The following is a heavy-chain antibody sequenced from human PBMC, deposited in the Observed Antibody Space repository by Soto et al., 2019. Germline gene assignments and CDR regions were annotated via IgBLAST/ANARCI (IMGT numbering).Heavy chain of an antibody. CDR2: IRDGGEST. CDR3: VPHVHCRGGSCHYDAFDI. D-gene: IGHD2-15*01. J-gene: IGHJ3*02. CDR1: GFIFGNYM. Sequence: EVQLLESGGGLVQPGESLRLSCAFSGFIFGNYMMTWVRQAPGKGLEWVSTIRDGGESTYYADSVKGRFTISRDNSKNTLYLQMDSLGVEDTAVYYCVPHVHCRGGSCHYDAFDIRGQGTMVTVSS. V-gene: IGHV3-23*01.